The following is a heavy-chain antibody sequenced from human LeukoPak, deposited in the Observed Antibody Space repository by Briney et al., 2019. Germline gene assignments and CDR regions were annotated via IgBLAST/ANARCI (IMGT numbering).Heavy chain of an antibody. V-gene: IGHV3-15*01. J-gene: IGHJ6*02. Sequence: NPGGSLRLSCAASGFTFNNAWMGWVRQAPGKGLEWVGRIKIKTDGGTTDYATPVKGRFTLSRDDSKNTLYLQMNSLKTEDTAVYYCTTEKVDYGDYPYYYYGVAVWGQGTTVTVSS. D-gene: IGHD4-17*01. CDR3: TTEKVDYGDYPYYYYGVAV. CDR2: IKIKTDGGTT. CDR1: GFTFNNAW.